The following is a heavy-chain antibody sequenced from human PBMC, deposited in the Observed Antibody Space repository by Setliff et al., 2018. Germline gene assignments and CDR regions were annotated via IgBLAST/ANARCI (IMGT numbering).Heavy chain of an antibody. J-gene: IGHJ4*02. Sequence: PGGSLRLSCAASGFSISDHYMDWVRQAPGKGLEWVGRTKNKANAGYMEYAASVNDRFIISRDDSKNSLYLQMYSLKSDDTAVYYCVRAVVIRGSKPLDSWGQGTLVTVSS. D-gene: IGHD3-10*01. CDR3: VRAVVIRGSKPLDS. CDR2: TKNKANAGYM. CDR1: GFSISDHY. V-gene: IGHV3-72*01.